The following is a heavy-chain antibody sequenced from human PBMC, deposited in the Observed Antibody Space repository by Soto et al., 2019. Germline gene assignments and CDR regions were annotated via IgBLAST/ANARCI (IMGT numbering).Heavy chain of an antibody. Sequence: QLQLQESGPGLVKPSETLSLTCTVSGGSISSSSYYWGWIRQPPGKGLEWIGRIYYSGSTYYNPSLKSRVTISADTSKNQFAPKLSSVTAADTAVYYCARQGEFAWLLFDYWGQGTLVTVSS. J-gene: IGHJ4*02. CDR3: ARQGEFAWLLFDY. CDR1: GGSISSSSYY. D-gene: IGHD3-9*01. CDR2: IYYSGST. V-gene: IGHV4-39*01.